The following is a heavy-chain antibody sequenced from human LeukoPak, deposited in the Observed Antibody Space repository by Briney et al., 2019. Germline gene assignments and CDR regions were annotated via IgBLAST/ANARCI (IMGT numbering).Heavy chain of an antibody. CDR1: GDSITSYY. J-gene: IGHJ4*02. Sequence: SETLSLTCTVSGDSITSYYWTWIRQPPGKGLELIGYIYYSGSTNYNPSLKSRVTISVDTSKNQFSLRLSSVTAADTAVYYCARKQGDYWGQGTLVTVSS. CDR2: IYYSGST. CDR3: ARKQGDY. D-gene: IGHD1/OR15-1a*01. V-gene: IGHV4-59*01.